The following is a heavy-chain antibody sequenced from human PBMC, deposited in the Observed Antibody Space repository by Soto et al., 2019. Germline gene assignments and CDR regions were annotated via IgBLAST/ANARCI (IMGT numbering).Heavy chain of an antibody. CDR2: IYYSGST. J-gene: IGHJ6*02. V-gene: IGHV4-31*03. D-gene: IGHD2-21*02. CDR3: ARDRWDQAYCGGDCQPYYYDMDV. Sequence: QVQLQESGPGLVKPSQTLSLTCTVSGGSISSGGYYWSWIRQHPGKGLEWIGYIYYSGSTYYNPSLKSRVTISVDTSKNQFSLKLSSVTAADTAVYYCARDRWDQAYCGGDCQPYYYDMDVWGQGTTVTVSS. CDR1: GGSISSGGYY.